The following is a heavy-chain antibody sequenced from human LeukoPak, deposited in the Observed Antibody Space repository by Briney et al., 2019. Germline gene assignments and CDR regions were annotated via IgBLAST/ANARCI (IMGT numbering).Heavy chain of an antibody. Sequence: SETLSLTCTVSGGSISSYYWSWIRQPPGKGLEWIGYIYYSGSTNYNPSLKSRVTISVDTSKNQFSLKLSSVTAADTAVYYCARGGYDILTGYSPWGQGTLVTV. V-gene: IGHV4-59*01. D-gene: IGHD3-9*01. CDR3: ARGGYDILTGYSP. CDR2: IYYSGST. J-gene: IGHJ5*02. CDR1: GGSISSYY.